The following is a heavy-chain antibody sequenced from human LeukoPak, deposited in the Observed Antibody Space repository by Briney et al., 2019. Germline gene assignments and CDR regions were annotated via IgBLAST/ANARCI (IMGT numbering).Heavy chain of an antibody. CDR3: ARDDCSSISCYHNWFDP. Sequence: GGSLRLSCAASRFTLSSYWMSWVRQAPGKGLEWVANIKQDGSEKYYVDSVKGRFTIPRDNAKNSLYLQMNSLRAEDTAVYYCARDDCSSISCYHNWFDPWGQGTLVTVSS. V-gene: IGHV3-7*01. CDR2: IKQDGSEK. J-gene: IGHJ5*02. D-gene: IGHD2-2*01. CDR1: RFTLSSYW.